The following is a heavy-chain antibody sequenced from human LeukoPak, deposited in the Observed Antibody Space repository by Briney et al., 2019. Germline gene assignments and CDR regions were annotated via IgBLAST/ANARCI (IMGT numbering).Heavy chain of an antibody. J-gene: IGHJ6*02. V-gene: IGHV4-59*01. Sequence: SETLSLTCTVSGGSISHYYWSWIRQSPGKGLEWIGYIYYSGTTNYNPSLKSRVTISVDTSRNQFSLQLRSVTAADTAVYYCAREDPQTTVPEGMDVWGQGTTIIVSS. CDR3: AREDPQTTVPEGMDV. D-gene: IGHD4-17*01. CDR2: IYYSGTT. CDR1: GGSISHYY.